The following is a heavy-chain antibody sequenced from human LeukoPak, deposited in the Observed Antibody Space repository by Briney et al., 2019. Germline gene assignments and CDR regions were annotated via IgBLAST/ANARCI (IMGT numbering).Heavy chain of an antibody. J-gene: IGHJ4*02. CDR1: GYSISSGYY. CDR3: ARQGGGVVVPAALIY. D-gene: IGHD2-2*01. V-gene: IGHV4-38-2*01. CDR2: IYHSGST. Sequence: SETLSLTCAVSGYSISSGYYWGWIWQPPGKGLEWIGSIYHSGSTYYNPSLKSRVTISVDTSKNQFSLKLSSVTAADTAVYYCARQGGGVVVPAALIYWGQGTLVTVSS.